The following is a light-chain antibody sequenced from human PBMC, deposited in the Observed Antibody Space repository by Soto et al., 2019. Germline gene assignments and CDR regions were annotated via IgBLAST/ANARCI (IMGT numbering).Light chain of an antibody. J-gene: IGKJ2*01. Sequence: DIQMTQSPSSLSASVGDRVTITCQASQDISNFLNWYHQKPGKAPKLLIFDASNLETGVPSRFSGSGSGTDFTFTISSLQPEDFALYFCQHYDSLPYSFGQGTKLEI. CDR1: QDISNF. CDR2: DAS. V-gene: IGKV1-33*01. CDR3: QHYDSLPYS.